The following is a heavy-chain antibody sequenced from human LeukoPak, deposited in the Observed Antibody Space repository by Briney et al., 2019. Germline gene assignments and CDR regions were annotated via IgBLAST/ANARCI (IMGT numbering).Heavy chain of an antibody. J-gene: IGHJ4*02. V-gene: IGHV3-15*01. CDR2: VKSRSPRETT. Sequence: GGSLRLSCAASGFSISNDWMSWVRQAPGKGREWVARVKSRSPRETTDYAAPVKGRFTISRDDSKNTLYLQMNSLKTEDTAVYYCTLIQGWGSGSYYRDFWGQGTLVTVSS. CDR1: GFSISNDW. CDR3: TLIQGWGSGSYYRDF. D-gene: IGHD3-10*01.